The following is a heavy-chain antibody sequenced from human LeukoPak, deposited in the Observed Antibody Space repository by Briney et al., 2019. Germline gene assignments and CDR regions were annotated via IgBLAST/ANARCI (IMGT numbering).Heavy chain of an antibody. Sequence: PGTSLRLSCTAPGFTFSSYAIHWIRQAPGKGLEWVALVGHDGSNKYYTEAVKGRFTISRDNSKNTVYLQINSLRAEDTAVYYCARELFGSGSFPDYWGQGTRVTVSS. CDR2: VGHDGSNK. J-gene: IGHJ4*02. CDR3: ARELFGSGSFPDY. CDR1: GFTFSSYA. D-gene: IGHD3-10*01. V-gene: IGHV3-33*01.